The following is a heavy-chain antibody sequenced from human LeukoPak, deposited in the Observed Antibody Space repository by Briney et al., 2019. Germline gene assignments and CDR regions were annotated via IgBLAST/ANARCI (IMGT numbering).Heavy chain of an antibody. CDR1: GGSISRGSYY. CDR2: IYNSGST. CDR3: ARMDTAKAFDI. D-gene: IGHD5-18*01. J-gene: IGHJ3*02. Sequence: SETLSLTCIVSGGSISRGSYYWNWFRRPAGKGLEWMGRIYNSGSTNYNPSLKSRVTISVDTSKNQFSLKLSSVTAADTAVYYCARMDTAKAFDIWGQGTMVTVSS. V-gene: IGHV4-61*10.